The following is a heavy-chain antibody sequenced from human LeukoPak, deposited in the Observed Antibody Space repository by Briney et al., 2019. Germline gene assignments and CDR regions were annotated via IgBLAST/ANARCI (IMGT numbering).Heavy chain of an antibody. D-gene: IGHD3-22*01. Sequence: GGSLRLSCAASGFTFDDYAMHWVRQAPGKGLEWVSLTSWDGGTTYYADSVKGRFTISRDNSKTSLYLQMNSLRAEDTALYYCATDSSGYSGPDYWGQGTLVTVSS. CDR2: TSWDGGTT. CDR1: GFTFDDYA. CDR3: ATDSSGYSGPDY. V-gene: IGHV3-43D*03. J-gene: IGHJ4*02.